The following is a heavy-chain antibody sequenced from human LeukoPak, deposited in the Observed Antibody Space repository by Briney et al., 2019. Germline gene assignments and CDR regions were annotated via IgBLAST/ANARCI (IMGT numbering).Heavy chain of an antibody. Sequence: SETLSLTCTVSGGSISSYYWSWIRQPPGKGLEGIGYIYYSGSTNYNPSLKSRVTISVDTSKNQFSLKLSSVTAADTAVYYCAREYCSGGSCYYNWFDPWGQGTLVTVSS. CDR2: IYYSGST. CDR1: GGSISSYY. J-gene: IGHJ5*02. CDR3: AREYCSGGSCYYNWFDP. V-gene: IGHV4-59*01. D-gene: IGHD2-15*01.